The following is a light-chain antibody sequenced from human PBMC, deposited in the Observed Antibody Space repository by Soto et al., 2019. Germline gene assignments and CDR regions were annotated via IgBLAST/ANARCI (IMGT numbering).Light chain of an antibody. J-gene: IGKJ2*01. V-gene: IGKV2-28*01. CDR2: LVS. CDR1: QSLLHSSGYNY. Sequence: EIVMTQSPLSLPVTPGEPASISCRSSQSLLHSSGYNYLHWYLQKPGQSPQLLLYLVSTRASGVPDRFSGSGSGIDFTLKISRVEADDVGVYYCMQDLQSPYTFGQGTKLEIK. CDR3: MQDLQSPYT.